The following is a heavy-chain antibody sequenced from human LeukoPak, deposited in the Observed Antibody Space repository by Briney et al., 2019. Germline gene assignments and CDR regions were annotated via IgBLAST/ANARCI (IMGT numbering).Heavy chain of an antibody. D-gene: IGHD6-19*01. CDR3: ARAPYSSGWYFDY. Sequence: WGSLSLSCAASGFTFSSYWMSWVRQAPGKGLEWVANIKQDGSEKYYVDSVKGRFTISRDNAKNSLYLQMNSLRAEDTAVYYCARAPYSSGWYFDYWGQGTLVTVSS. CDR1: GFTFSSYW. V-gene: IGHV3-7*05. CDR2: IKQDGSEK. J-gene: IGHJ4*02.